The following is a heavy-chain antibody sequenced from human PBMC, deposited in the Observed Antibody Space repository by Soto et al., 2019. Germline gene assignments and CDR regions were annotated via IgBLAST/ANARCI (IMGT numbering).Heavy chain of an antibody. Sequence: SVKVSCKASGGTFSSYAISWGRQAPGQGLEWMGGIIPIFGTANYAQKFQGRVTITADESTSTAYMELSSLRSEDTAVYYCARPGGYCSGGSCYRLDYWGQGTLVTVSS. CDR1: GGTFSSYA. J-gene: IGHJ4*02. V-gene: IGHV1-69*13. CDR3: ARPGGYCSGGSCYRLDY. D-gene: IGHD2-15*01. CDR2: IIPIFGTA.